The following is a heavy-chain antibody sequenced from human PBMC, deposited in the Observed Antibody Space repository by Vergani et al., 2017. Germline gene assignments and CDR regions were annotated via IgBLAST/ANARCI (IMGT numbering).Heavy chain of an antibody. V-gene: IGHV4-61*02. CDR2: IYNTGVT. D-gene: IGHD5-12*01. CDR1: GGPFSGGSHY. Sequence: QVQLKESGPGLVGPSETLSLTCTVSGGPFSGGSHYWSWIRQSAGKGLEWIGRIYNTGVTNYDPSLKTRVTMSVDTSKNQFSLKLASATAAATAIYYCARFSSGFVAWGPGTPVTVSS. CDR3: ARFSSGFVA. J-gene: IGHJ4*02.